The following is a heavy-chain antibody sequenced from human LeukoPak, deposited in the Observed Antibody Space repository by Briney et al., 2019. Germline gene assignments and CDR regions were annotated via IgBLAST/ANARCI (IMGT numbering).Heavy chain of an antibody. Sequence: SETLSLTCTVSGGSISSSSYYWGWIRQPPGKGLEWIGSIYYSGSTYYNPSLKSRVTISVDTSKNQFSLQLNSVTPEDTAVYYSARLRYYDSGRAFDIWGQGTMVTVSS. CDR1: GGSISSSSYY. CDR3: ARLRYYDSGRAFDI. D-gene: IGHD3-10*01. J-gene: IGHJ3*02. V-gene: IGHV4-39*01. CDR2: IYYSGST.